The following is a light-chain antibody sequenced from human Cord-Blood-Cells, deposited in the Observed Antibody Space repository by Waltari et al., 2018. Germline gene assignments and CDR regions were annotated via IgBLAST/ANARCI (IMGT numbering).Light chain of an antibody. V-gene: IGLV2-11*01. J-gene: IGLJ1*01. CDR2: DVS. CDR3: CSYAGSYTYV. Sequence: QSALTQPRSVSGSPGQSVTISCTGTSSDVGGYNYVSWYQQHPGKAPKLMIYDVSKRPSXXPDLFSGSKSGTTASLTISGLQAEDEADYYCCSYAGSYTYVFGTGTKVTVL. CDR1: SSDVGGYNY.